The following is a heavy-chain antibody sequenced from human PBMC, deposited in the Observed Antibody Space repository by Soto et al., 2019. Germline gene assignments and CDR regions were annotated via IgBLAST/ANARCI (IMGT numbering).Heavy chain of an antibody. CDR3: AKDATSVNGVWDPFDM. V-gene: IGHV3-23*01. J-gene: IGHJ3*02. CDR2: VGGSDDDK. D-gene: IGHD2-8*01. CDR1: GFTFSDYA. Sequence: EVQLLESGGGVVQPGGSLRLSCAASGFTFSDYAMSWVRQTPGKGLQWVSGVGGSDDDKHDADSVRGRFIVSRDNSKNTLYLLMNSLRSDYTAIYLCAKDATSVNGVWDPFDMWGQGTEVTVSS.